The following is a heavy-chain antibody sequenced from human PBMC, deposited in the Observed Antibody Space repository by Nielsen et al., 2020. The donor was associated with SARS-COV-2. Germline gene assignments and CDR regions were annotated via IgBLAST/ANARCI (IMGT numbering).Heavy chain of an antibody. V-gene: IGHV3-9*01. J-gene: IGHJ4*02. CDR1: GFIFDAYA. CDR3: AKDIKGRIYSAPDY. CDR2: ISSKSGSI. Sequence: SLKISCAASGFIFDAYAMYWVRQAPRKGLEWVSGISSKSGSIGYADSVKGRFSISRDNAKNSLYLQMNGLRAEDTALYYCAKDIKGRIYSAPDYWGQGTLVTVSS. D-gene: IGHD6-6*01.